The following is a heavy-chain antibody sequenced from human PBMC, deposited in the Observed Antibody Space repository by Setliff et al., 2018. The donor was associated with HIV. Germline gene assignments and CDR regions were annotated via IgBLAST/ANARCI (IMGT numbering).Heavy chain of an antibody. Sequence: PGGSLRLSCAASGFIFDDYAMHWVRQPPGKGLEWVSGISWNSGNIVYADSVKGRFTISRDNAKNSLYMQMNSLRAEDTAVYYCARDAPLYSNYVGYFDYWGQGTLATVSS. CDR2: ISWNSGNI. CDR3: ARDAPLYSNYVGYFDY. V-gene: IGHV3-9*01. CDR1: GFIFDDYA. J-gene: IGHJ4*02. D-gene: IGHD4-4*01.